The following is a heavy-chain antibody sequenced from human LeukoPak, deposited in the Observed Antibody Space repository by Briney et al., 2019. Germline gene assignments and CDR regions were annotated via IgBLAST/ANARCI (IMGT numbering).Heavy chain of an antibody. D-gene: IGHD5-18*01. CDR2: ISSSSSCI. Sequence: GGSLRLSCAASGFTFSSYSMNWVRQAPGKGLEWVSSISSSSSCIYYADSVKGRFTISRDNAKNSLYLQMNSLRAEDTAVYYCARDGLRYLDTATGYYYYGMDVWGQGTTVTVSS. CDR1: GFTFSSYS. J-gene: IGHJ6*02. CDR3: ARDGLRYLDTATGYYYYGMDV. V-gene: IGHV3-21*01.